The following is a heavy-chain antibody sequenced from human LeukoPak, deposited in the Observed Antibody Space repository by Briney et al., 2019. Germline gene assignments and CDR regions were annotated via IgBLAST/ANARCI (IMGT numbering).Heavy chain of an antibody. CDR1: GDSISSGDYY. CDR3: ARAILRRIVGWAPFELSNWFDP. V-gene: IGHV4-61*02. Sequence: PSETLSLTCTVSGDSISSGDYYWSWIRQPAGKGLEWIGRIYSSGYSKYNSALESRVTMSVDTSKNQFSLKLSSVTAADTAVYYCARAILRRIVGWAPFELSNWFDPWGQGTLVTVSS. D-gene: IGHD2-21*01. J-gene: IGHJ5*02. CDR2: IYSSGYS.